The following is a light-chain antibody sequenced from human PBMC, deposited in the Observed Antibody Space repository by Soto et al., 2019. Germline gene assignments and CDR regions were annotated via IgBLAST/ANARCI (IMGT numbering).Light chain of an antibody. CDR2: GTS. CDR3: LQDYNYPRT. J-gene: IGKJ1*01. CDR1: QAIRTD. Sequence: AIQMTQSPSSLSASVGDRVTITCRASQAIRTDLGWYQQRPGKAPKLLIYGTSNLRSGVPSRFSGSGSGTDFTLTINRLQPEDFATYYCLQDYNYPRTFGQGTRVDIK. V-gene: IGKV1-6*01.